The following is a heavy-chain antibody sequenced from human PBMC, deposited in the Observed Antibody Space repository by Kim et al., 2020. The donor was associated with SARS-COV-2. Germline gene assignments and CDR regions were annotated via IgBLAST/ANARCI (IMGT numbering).Heavy chain of an antibody. Sequence: GRLTISRDTAKNSLYLQMNSLGAEDTAVYYCARDPTPHRGPKEDYGMDVWGQGTTVTVSS. J-gene: IGHJ6*02. V-gene: IGHV3-11*06. D-gene: IGHD6-25*01. CDR3: ARDPTPHRGPKEDYGMDV.